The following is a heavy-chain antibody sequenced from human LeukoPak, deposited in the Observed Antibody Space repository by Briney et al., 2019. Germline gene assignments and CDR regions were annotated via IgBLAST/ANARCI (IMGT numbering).Heavy chain of an antibody. J-gene: IGHJ4*02. V-gene: IGHV3-23*01. Sequence: PGGSLRLSCAASGFAFSNQAMGWVRQASGKGLEWVSVISDSGDITYYADSVKGRFTISRDDSKNTLFLQMNSLRAEDTAVYYCAREGYSFGDDFWGQGTLVTVSS. D-gene: IGHD3-16*01. CDR2: ISDSGDIT. CDR3: AREGYSFGDDF. CDR1: GFAFSNQA.